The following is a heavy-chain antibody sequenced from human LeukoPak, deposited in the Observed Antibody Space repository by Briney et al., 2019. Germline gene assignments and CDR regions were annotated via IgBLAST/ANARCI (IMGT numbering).Heavy chain of an antibody. CDR1: GFTFSNAW. J-gene: IGHJ2*01. Sequence: GGSLRLSCAASGFTFSNAWMSWVRQAPGKGLEWVGRIKSKTDGGTTDYAAPVKGRFTISRDDSKSIAYLQMNSLKTEDTAVYYCTRETDYSDGTGYHHWYFDLWGRGTLVTVSS. D-gene: IGHD3-22*01. CDR2: IKSKTDGGTT. V-gene: IGHV3-15*01. CDR3: TRETDYSDGTGYHHWYFDL.